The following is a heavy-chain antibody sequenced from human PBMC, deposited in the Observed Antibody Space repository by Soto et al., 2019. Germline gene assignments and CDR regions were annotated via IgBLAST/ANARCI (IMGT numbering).Heavy chain of an antibody. D-gene: IGHD6-19*01. Sequence: SETLSLTCSVSGGSISGSYWSWVRQSPGKGLEWLGYVYYTGSTNYSPSLRSRVSISVDTSKNEFSLRLSSVTAADTAVYFCARSVAVPGAHIDYWGQGTQVTVS. CDR3: ARSVAVPGAHIDY. CDR1: GGSISGSY. J-gene: IGHJ4*02. CDR2: VYYTGST. V-gene: IGHV4-59*01.